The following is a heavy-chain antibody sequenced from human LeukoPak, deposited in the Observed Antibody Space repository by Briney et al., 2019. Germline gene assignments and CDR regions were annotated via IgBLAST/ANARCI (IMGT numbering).Heavy chain of an antibody. D-gene: IGHD2-2*01. V-gene: IGHV3-21*01. Sequence: PGGSLRLSCAASGFTFSSYSMNWVRQAPGKGLEWASSISSSSSYIYYADSVKGRFTISRDNAKNSLYLQMNSLRAEDTAVYYCARGGYCSSTSCYFWFDPWGQGTLVTVSS. CDR3: ARGGYCSSTSCYFWFDP. J-gene: IGHJ5*02. CDR1: GFTFSSYS. CDR2: ISSSSSYI.